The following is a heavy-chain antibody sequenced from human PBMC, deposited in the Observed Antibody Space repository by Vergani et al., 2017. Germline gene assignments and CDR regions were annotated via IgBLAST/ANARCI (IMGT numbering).Heavy chain of an antibody. CDR2: IYSGGST. J-gene: IGHJ4*02. D-gene: IGHD3-3*01. CDR3: ASHYYDFWSGYYRPFDY. Sequence: VQLVESGGGVVQPGGSLRLSCAASGFTVSSNYMSWVRQAPGKGLEWVSVIYSGGSTYYADSVKGRFTISRDNSKNTLYLQMNSLRAEDTAVYYCASHYYDFWSGYYRPFDYWGQGTLVTVSS. V-gene: IGHV3-66*02. CDR1: GFTVSSNY.